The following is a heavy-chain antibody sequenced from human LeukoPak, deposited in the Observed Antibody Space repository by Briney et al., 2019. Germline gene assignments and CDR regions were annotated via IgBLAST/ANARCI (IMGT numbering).Heavy chain of an antibody. V-gene: IGHV1-69*04. Sequence: SVKVSCKASGGTFSSYAISWVRQASGQGLEWMGRIIPILGIANYAQKFQGRVTITADKSTSTAYMELSSLRSEDTAVYYCARVTRPHCSSTSCYSSFDPWGQGTLVTVSS. CDR3: ARVTRPHCSSTSCYSSFDP. J-gene: IGHJ5*02. D-gene: IGHD2-2*01. CDR1: GGTFSSYA. CDR2: IIPILGIA.